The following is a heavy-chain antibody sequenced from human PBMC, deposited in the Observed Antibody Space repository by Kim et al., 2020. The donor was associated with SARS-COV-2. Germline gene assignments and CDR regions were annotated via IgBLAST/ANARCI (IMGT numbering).Heavy chain of an antibody. Sequence: GGSLRLSCSASGFTFSSYAMHWVRQAPGKGLEYVSAISSNGGSTYYADSVKGRFTISRDNSKNTLYLQMSSLRAEDTAVYYCVKDPGLYDSSGYYYYYGMDVWGQGTTVTVSS. CDR2: ISSNGGST. J-gene: IGHJ6*02. D-gene: IGHD3-22*01. V-gene: IGHV3-64D*06. CDR3: VKDPGLYDSSGYYYYYGMDV. CDR1: GFTFSSYA.